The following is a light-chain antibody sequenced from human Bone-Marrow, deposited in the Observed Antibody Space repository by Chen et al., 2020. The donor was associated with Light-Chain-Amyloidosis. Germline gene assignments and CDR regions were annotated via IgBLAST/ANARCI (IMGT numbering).Light chain of an antibody. CDR1: DLPTKY. Sequence: SYELTQPPSVSVSPGQTARLPCSGDDLPTKYAYGYQQKPGQAPLLVIHKDTERPSGISERFSGSSSGTTATLTISGVQAEDEADYHCQSADSSCTYEVIFGGGTKLTVL. J-gene: IGLJ2*01. CDR3: QSADSSCTYEVI. CDR2: KDT. V-gene: IGLV3-25*03.